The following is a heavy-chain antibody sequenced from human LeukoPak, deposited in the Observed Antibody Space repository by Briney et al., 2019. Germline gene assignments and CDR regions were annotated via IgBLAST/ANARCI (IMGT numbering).Heavy chain of an antibody. J-gene: IGHJ4*02. D-gene: IGHD6-19*01. Sequence: GGSLRLSCAASGFTFSSYSMHWVRQAPGKGLEWVAVIWYDGSNKYYADSVKGRFTISRDNSKNTLYLQMNSLRAEDTAVYYCARAGYSSGWYAFDYWGQGTLVTVSS. CDR3: ARAGYSSGWYAFDY. CDR2: IWYDGSNK. V-gene: IGHV3-33*08. CDR1: GFTFSSYS.